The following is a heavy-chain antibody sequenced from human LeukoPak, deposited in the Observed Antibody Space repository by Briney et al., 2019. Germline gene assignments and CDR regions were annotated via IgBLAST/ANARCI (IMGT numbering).Heavy chain of an antibody. J-gene: IGHJ5*02. D-gene: IGHD1-1*01. CDR2: ISYDGSNK. Sequence: GGSLRLSCAASGFTFSSYAMHWVRQAPGKGLEWVAVISYDGSNKYYADSVKGRFTISRDNSKNTLYLQMNSLRAEDTAVYCCASRSINWYKRGNWFDPWGQGTLVTVSS. CDR1: GFTFSSYA. V-gene: IGHV3-30-3*01. CDR3: ASRSINWYKRGNWFDP.